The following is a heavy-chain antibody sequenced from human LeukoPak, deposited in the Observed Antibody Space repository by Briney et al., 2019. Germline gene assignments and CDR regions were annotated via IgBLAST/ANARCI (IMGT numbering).Heavy chain of an antibody. CDR2: IEYSDTSG. CDR1: GFTLSSYE. CDR3: ARISGWYGIS. Sequence: GGSLRLACTVSGFTLSSYEMSWIRQAPGKGLEWVSSIEYSDTSGHYADSVQGRFTISRDNSKDTLYLQLNSLRAEDTAIYYCARISGWYGISWGQGTLVTVSS. D-gene: IGHD6-19*01. J-gene: IGHJ4*02. V-gene: IGHV3-23*01.